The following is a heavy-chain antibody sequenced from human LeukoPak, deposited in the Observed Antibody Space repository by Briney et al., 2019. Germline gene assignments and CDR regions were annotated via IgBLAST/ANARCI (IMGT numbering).Heavy chain of an antibody. CDR1: GYTFTSYY. V-gene: IGHV1-46*01. D-gene: IGHD4-23*01. Sequence: ASVKVSCKASGYTFTSYYMHWVRQAPGQGLEWMGIINPSGGSTSYAQKFQGRVTMTRDTSSGTVYMELSSLRSEDTAVYYCAREDYGGFLFDYWGQGTLVTVSS. CDR3: AREDYGGFLFDY. CDR2: INPSGGST. J-gene: IGHJ4*02.